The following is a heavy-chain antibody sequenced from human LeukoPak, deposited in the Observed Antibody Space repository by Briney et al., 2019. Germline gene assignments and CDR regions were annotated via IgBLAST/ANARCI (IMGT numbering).Heavy chain of an antibody. V-gene: IGHV4-30-4*08. CDR3: ARTSYDSSALDAFGI. CDR2: IYYSGST. Sequence: SETLSLTCTVSGGSISSGDYYWSWIRQPPGKGLEWIGYIYYSGSTYYNPSLKSRVTISVDTSKNQFSLKLSSVTAADTAVYYCARTSYDSSALDAFGIWGQGTMVTVSS. J-gene: IGHJ3*02. D-gene: IGHD3-22*01. CDR1: GGSISSGDYY.